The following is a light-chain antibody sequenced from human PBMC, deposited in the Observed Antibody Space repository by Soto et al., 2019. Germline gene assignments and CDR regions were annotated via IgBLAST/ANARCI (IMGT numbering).Light chain of an antibody. V-gene: IGLV2-23*02. CDR2: EVS. CDR3: CSYAGSSTYV. J-gene: IGLJ1*01. CDR1: SSDVGRYNL. Sequence: QSVLTQPASVSGSPGQSITISCTGTSSDVGRYNLVSWYQQHPGKAPTLMIYEVSKRPSGVSNRFSGSKSGNTASLTISGLQAEDEADYYCCSYAGSSTYVFGTGT.